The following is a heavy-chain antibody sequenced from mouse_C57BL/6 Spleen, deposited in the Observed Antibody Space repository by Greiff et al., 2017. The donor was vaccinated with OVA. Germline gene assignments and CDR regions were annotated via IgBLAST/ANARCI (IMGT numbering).Heavy chain of an antibody. D-gene: IGHD3-1*01. Sequence: EVKLMESGGGLVKPGGSLKLSCAASGFTFSDYGMHWVRQAPEKGLEWVAYISSGSSTIYYADTVKGRFTISRDNAKNTLFLQMTSLRSEDTAMYYCARGGRGASYAMDYWGQGTSVTVSS. J-gene: IGHJ4*01. CDR3: ARGGRGASYAMDY. CDR1: GFTFSDYG. V-gene: IGHV5-17*01. CDR2: ISSGSSTI.